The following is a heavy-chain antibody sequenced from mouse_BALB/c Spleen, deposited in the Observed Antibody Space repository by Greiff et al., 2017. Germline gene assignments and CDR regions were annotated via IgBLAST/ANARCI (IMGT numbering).Heavy chain of an antibody. V-gene: IGHV3-6*02. Sequence: EVKLMESGPGLVKPSQSLSLTCSVTGYSITSGYYWNWIRQFPGNKLEWMGYISYDGSNNYNPSLKNRISITRDTSKNQFFLKLNSVTTEDTATYYCAKEYGNLDAMDDWGQGTSVTVSS. J-gene: IGHJ4*01. D-gene: IGHD2-10*02. CDR3: AKEYGNLDAMDD. CDR2: ISYDGSN. CDR1: GYSITSGYY.